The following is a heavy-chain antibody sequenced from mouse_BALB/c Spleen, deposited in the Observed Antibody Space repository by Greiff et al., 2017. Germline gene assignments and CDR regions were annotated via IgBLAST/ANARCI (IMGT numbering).Heavy chain of an antibody. V-gene: IGHV1S56*01. CDR3: ARTTALDY. CDR1: GYTFTSYY. J-gene: IGHJ2*01. CDR2: IYPGNVNT. D-gene: IGHD1-2*01. Sequence: VKLQESGPELVKPGASVRISCKASGYTFTSYYIHWVKQRPGQGLEWIGWIYPGNVNTKYNEKFKGKATLTADKSSSTAYMQLSSLTSEDSAVYFCARTTALDYWGQGTTLTVSS.